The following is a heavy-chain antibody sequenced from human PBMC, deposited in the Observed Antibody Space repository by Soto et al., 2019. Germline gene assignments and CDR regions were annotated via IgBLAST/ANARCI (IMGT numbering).Heavy chain of an antibody. D-gene: IGHD3-16*02. V-gene: IGHV5-51*01. CDR3: ARTTDQYYDYIWGSYRQGAFDI. Sequence: GESLKISYKGSGYSFTSYWIGWVRQMPGKGLEWMGIIYPGDSDTRYSPSFQGQVTISADKSISTAYLQWSSLKASDTAMYYCARTTDQYYDYIWGSYRQGAFDIWGQGTMVTVSS. CDR2: IYPGDSDT. J-gene: IGHJ3*02. CDR1: GYSFTSYW.